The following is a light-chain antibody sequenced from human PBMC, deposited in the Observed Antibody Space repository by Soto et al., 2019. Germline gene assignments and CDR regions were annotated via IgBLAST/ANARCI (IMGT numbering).Light chain of an antibody. CDR2: DVS. CDR1: SSDVGGYSY. V-gene: IGLV2-14*01. J-gene: IGLJ1*01. Sequence: QSALTQPASVSGSPGQSITISCTGTSSDVGGYSYVSWFQQHPGKVPKLMIYDVSNRPSGVSNRVSGSKSGNTASLTISGIQDEDEADYYCSSYTGNNNYVFGSGTKLTVL. CDR3: SSYTGNNNYV.